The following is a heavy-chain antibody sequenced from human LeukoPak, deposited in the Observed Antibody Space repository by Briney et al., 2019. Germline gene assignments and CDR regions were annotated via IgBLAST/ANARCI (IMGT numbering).Heavy chain of an antibody. V-gene: IGHV3-21*01. CDR2: ISSSSSYI. D-gene: IGHD3-3*01. CDR3: ARDFYDFWSGYYSWFDP. Sequence: GGSLRLSCAASGFTFSSYSMNWVRQAPGKGLEWVLYISSSSSYIYYADSVKGRFTISRDNAKNSLYLQMNSLRAEDTAVYYCARDFYDFWSGYYSWFDPWGQGTLVTVSS. J-gene: IGHJ5*02. CDR1: GFTFSSYS.